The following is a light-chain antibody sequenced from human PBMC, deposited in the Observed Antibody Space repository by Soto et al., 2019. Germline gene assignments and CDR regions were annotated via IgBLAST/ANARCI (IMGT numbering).Light chain of an antibody. CDR1: SSNIGAGYD. CDR3: QSYDSSLSGSLVV. Sequence: QSVLTQPASVSGAPGQRVTISCTGSSSNIGAGYDVHWYQQLPGTAPKLLIYGNSNRPSGVPDRFSGSKSGTSASLAITGLQAEDEADYYCQSYDSSLSGSLVVFGGGTKLTVL. V-gene: IGLV1-40*01. J-gene: IGLJ2*01. CDR2: GNS.